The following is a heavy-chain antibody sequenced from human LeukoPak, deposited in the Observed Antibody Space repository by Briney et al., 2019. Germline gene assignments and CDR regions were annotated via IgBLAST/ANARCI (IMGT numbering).Heavy chain of an antibody. CDR2: IYTSGST. D-gene: IGHD5-18*01. CDR1: GGSISSYY. Sequence: SETLSLTCTGSGGSISSYYWSWLRQPAGKVLEWVGRIYTSGSTNYNPSLKSRVTMSVDTSKNQFSLKLSSVTAADTAVYYCARVHRGCSYGGNYFDYWGQGTLVTVSS. J-gene: IGHJ4*02. V-gene: IGHV4-4*07. CDR3: ARVHRGCSYGGNYFDY.